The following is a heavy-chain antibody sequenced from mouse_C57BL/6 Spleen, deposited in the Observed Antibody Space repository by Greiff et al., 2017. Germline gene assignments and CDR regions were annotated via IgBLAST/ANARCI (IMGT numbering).Heavy chain of an antibody. V-gene: IGHV1-80*01. J-gene: IGHJ2*01. Sequence: QVQLQPSGAELVKPGASVKISCKASGYAFSSYWMNWVKQRPGKGLEWIGQIYPGDGDTNYNGKFKGKATLTADKSSSTAYMQLSSLTSEDSAVYFCARLGITTVVAMDDYWGQGTTLTVSS. CDR1: GYAFSSYW. CDR3: ARLGITTVVAMDDY. D-gene: IGHD1-1*01. CDR2: IYPGDGDT.